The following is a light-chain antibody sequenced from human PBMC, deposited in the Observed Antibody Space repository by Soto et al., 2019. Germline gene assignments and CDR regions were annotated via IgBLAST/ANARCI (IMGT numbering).Light chain of an antibody. CDR2: DAS. J-gene: IGKJ2*01. V-gene: IGKV3-15*01. CDR3: QQYNNWPPYT. Sequence: EIVMTQSPATLSVSPGERATLSCRASQSVSSNFAWYQKKHGEAPTRLIYDASTRATAILARFSGSGSGTEFTLTISSLQSEDFAVYYCQQYNNWPPYTFGQGTKLEIK. CDR1: QSVSSN.